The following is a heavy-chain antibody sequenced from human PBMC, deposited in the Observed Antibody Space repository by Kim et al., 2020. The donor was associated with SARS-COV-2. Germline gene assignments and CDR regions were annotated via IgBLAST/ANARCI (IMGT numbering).Heavy chain of an antibody. Sequence: ASVKVSCKASGYTFTSYAMHWVRQAPGQRLEWMGWINAGNGNTKYSQKFQGRVTITRDTSASTAYMELSSLRSEDTAVYYCARGRQYSGSPRGYYYYYYGMDVWGQGTTVTVSS. D-gene: IGHD1-26*01. CDR3: ARGRQYSGSPRGYYYYYYGMDV. CDR1: GYTFTSYA. V-gene: IGHV1-3*01. CDR2: INAGNGNT. J-gene: IGHJ6*02.